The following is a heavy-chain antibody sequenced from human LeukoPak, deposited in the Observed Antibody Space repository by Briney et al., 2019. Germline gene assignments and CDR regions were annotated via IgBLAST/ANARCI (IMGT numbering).Heavy chain of an antibody. CDR2: IYSGGST. CDR1: GFTVSNNY. CDR3: ARVSGAYYYNYGMDV. Sequence: GGSLRLSCAASGFTVSNNYMTWVRQAPGKGLEWVSLIYSGGSTYYADSVKGRFTISRDNAKNSLYLQMNSLRADDTAVYYCARVSGAYYYNYGMDVWGQGTTVTVSS. J-gene: IGHJ6*02. V-gene: IGHV3-66*01. D-gene: IGHD6-25*01.